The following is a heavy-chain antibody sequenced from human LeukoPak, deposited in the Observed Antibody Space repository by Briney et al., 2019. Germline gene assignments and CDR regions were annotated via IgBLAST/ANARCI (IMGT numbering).Heavy chain of an antibody. CDR2: INTGNGNT. CDR1: GYTFTSYT. CDR3: ASLKNYYDSSGYLVTDAFDI. D-gene: IGHD3-22*01. Sequence: GASVKVSCKASGYTFTSYTMHWVRQAPGQRLEWMGWINTGNGNTKYSQEFQGRVTITRDTSASTAYMELRSLKSDDTAVYYCASLKNYYDSSGYLVTDAFDIWGQGTMVTVSS. V-gene: IGHV1-3*04. J-gene: IGHJ3*02.